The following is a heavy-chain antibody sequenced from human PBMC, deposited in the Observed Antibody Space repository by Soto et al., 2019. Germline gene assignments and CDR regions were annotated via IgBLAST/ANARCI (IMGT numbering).Heavy chain of an antibody. J-gene: IGHJ4*02. CDR2: FDPEDGET. V-gene: IGHV1-24*01. CDR3: ATASVKYYYDSSGYYCPYYFDY. D-gene: IGHD3-22*01. Sequence: ASVKVSCKVSGYTLTELSMHWVRQAPGKGLEWMGGFDPEDGETIYAQKFQGRVTMTEDTSTDTAYMELSSLRSEDTAVYYCATASVKYYYDSSGYYCPYYFDYWGQGTLVTVSS. CDR1: GYTLTELS.